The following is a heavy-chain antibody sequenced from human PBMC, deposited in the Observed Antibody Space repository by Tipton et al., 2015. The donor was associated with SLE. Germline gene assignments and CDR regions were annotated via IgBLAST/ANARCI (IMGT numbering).Heavy chain of an antibody. V-gene: IGHV4-38-2*01. D-gene: IGHD3-10*01. J-gene: IGHJ5*02. Sequence: TLSLNCAVSGYSISKDYYWGWIRQSPGKGLEWIGIIYHSGSTYYNPSLRSRVTISVETSKNQFSLKLTSVTAADTAVYYCTVMYGSGSYPFDHWGQGTLVIVSS. CDR3: TVMYGSGSYPFDH. CDR1: GYSISKDYY. CDR2: IYHSGST.